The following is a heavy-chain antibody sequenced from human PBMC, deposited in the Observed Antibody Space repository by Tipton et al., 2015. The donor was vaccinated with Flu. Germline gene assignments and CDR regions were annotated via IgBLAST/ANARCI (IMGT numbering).Heavy chain of an antibody. Sequence: QLVQSGAEVKKPGESLKISCKGSGYSFTSYWIGRERQMPGKGLEWMGIIYPGDSDTRYSPSFQGQVTISADKSISTAYLQWSSLKASDTAMYYCARRALVGATKAYYSYGMDVWGQGTTVTVSS. D-gene: IGHD1-26*01. CDR3: ARRALVGATKAYYSYGMDV. CDR2: IYPGDSDT. CDR1: GYSFTSYW. V-gene: IGHV5-51*03. J-gene: IGHJ6*02.